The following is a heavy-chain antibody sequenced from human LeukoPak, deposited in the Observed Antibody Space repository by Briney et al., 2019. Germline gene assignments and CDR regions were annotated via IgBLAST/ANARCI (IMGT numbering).Heavy chain of an antibody. J-gene: IGHJ4*02. CDR1: GYTFTGYY. CDR2: INPNSGGT. Sequence: GASVKVSCKASGYTFTGYYMHWVRQAPGQGLEWMGWINPNSGGTNYAQKFQGRVTMTRDTSISTAYMELGRLRSDDTAVYYCARAQTYYDSSGYYYANWGQGTLVTVSS. CDR3: ARAQTYYDSSGYYYAN. V-gene: IGHV1-2*02. D-gene: IGHD3-22*01.